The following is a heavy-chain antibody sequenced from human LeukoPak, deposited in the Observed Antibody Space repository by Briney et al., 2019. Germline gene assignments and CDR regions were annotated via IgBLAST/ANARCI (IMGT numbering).Heavy chain of an antibody. V-gene: IGHV3-33*06. CDR2: IWYDGSNK. CDR3: AKGDNWFDP. Sequence: GRSLRLSCAASGFIFTNFAMHWVRQAPGKGLEWVAIIWYDGSNKYYVDSVKGRFTISRDNSRNTLCLQMNNLRAEDTAVYYCAKGDNWFDPWGQGTLVTVSS. J-gene: IGHJ5*02. CDR1: GFIFTNFA.